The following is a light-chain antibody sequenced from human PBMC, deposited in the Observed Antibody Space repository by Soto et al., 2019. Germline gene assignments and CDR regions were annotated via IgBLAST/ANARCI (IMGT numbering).Light chain of an antibody. V-gene: IGKV3-15*01. CDR3: TQNSKWPLT. CDR1: QDISNN. CDR2: YVS. Sequence: EIVMTQSPVTLSVSPGERATVSCRASQDISNNVAWYQVRPGQAPRMVVHYVSTRAPGIPARFSGSGSGTEFTLIITSLQSEYSTYYDSTQNSKWPLTFGLRIRLES. J-gene: IGKJ5*01.